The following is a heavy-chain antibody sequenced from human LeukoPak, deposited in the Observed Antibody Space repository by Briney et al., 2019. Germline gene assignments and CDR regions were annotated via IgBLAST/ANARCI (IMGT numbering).Heavy chain of an antibody. J-gene: IGHJ4*02. CDR3: AKAGWFGELLYRYYFDY. CDR1: GFTFSSYA. CDR2: ISGSGGST. D-gene: IGHD3-10*01. Sequence: GGSLRLSCAASGFTFSSYAMSWVRQAPGKGLEWVSAISGSGGSTYYADSVKGRFTISRDNSKNTLYLQMNSLRAEDTAVYYCAKAGWFGELLYRYYFDYWGQGTLVTVSS. V-gene: IGHV3-23*01.